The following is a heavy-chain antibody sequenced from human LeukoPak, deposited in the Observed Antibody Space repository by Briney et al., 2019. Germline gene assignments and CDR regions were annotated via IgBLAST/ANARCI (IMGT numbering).Heavy chain of an antibody. J-gene: IGHJ4*02. CDR3: AKSTQLRGGIATDFDS. Sequence: PGGSLRLSCAASGFAFSTYGMHWVRQAPGKGLEWVAFIRYDGSKTYYADSVKGRFTISRDNPKNTLYLQVNSLRAEDTAVYYCAKSTQLRGGIATDFDSWGQGTLVTVSS. D-gene: IGHD3-16*02. CDR2: IRYDGSKT. CDR1: GFAFSTYG. V-gene: IGHV3-30*02.